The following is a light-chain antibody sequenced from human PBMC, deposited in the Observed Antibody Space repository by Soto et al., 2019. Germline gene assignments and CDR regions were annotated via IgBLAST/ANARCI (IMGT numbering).Light chain of an antibody. Sequence: DIVMTQSPRSLPVTPGEPASISCSSSQILLHGNGYYYLDWYLQKPGQSPQLLIYLGSNRASGVPDRFSGSGSGKDFTLKISRVEAEDVGVYYCMQALQTRTFGQGTKVDIK. CDR2: LGS. CDR1: QILLHGNGYYY. J-gene: IGKJ1*01. CDR3: MQALQTRT. V-gene: IGKV2-28*01.